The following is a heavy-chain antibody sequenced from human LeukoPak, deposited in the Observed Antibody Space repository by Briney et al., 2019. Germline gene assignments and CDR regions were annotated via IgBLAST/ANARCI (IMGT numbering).Heavy chain of an antibody. Sequence: GGSLRLSCAASGFTFSSYWMSWVRQAPGKGLEWVANIKQDGSEKYYADSVKGRFTISRDNAKNSLYLQMNSLRAEDTAVYYCARRYYDYVWGSYPPDYWGQGTLVTVSS. CDR2: IKQDGSEK. V-gene: IGHV3-7*01. J-gene: IGHJ4*02. CDR1: GFTFSSYW. CDR3: ARRYYDYVWGSYPPDY. D-gene: IGHD3-16*02.